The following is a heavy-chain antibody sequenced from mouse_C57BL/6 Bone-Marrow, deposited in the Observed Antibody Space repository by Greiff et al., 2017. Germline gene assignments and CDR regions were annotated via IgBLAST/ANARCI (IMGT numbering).Heavy chain of an antibody. D-gene: IGHD2-2*01. J-gene: IGHJ4*01. V-gene: IGHV1-82*01. CDR3: AKIYYGYARGYYAMDY. CDR1: GYAFSSSW. Sequence: VQLVESGPELVKPGASVKISCKASGYAFSSSWMNWVKQRPGKGLEWIGRIYPGDGDTNYNGKFKGKATLTADKSSSTAYMQLSSLTSEDSAVYFCAKIYYGYARGYYAMDYWGQGTSVTVSS. CDR2: IYPGDGDT.